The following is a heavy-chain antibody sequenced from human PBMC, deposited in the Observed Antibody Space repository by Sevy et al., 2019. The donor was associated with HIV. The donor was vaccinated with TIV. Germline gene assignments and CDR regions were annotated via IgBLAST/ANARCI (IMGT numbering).Heavy chain of an antibody. CDR2: ISSSSSYI. CDR3: ARHQGSVVVTAILVGGYYYYGMDV. D-gene: IGHD2-21*02. CDR1: GFTFSSYS. Sequence: GGSLRLSCAASGFTFSSYSMNWVRQAPGKGLEWVSSISSSSSYIYYADSVKGRFTTSRDNAKNSLYLQMNSLRAEDTAVYYCARHQGSVVVTAILVGGYYYYGMDVWGQGTTVTVSS. V-gene: IGHV3-21*01. J-gene: IGHJ6*02.